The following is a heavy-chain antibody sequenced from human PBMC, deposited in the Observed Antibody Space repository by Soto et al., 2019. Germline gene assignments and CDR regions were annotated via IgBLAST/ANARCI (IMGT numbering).Heavy chain of an antibody. CDR2: ISGSGGST. Sequence: EVQLLESGGGFVQPGGSLRLSCAASGFTFSSYAMRWVRQAPGKGLEWVSAISGSGGSTYYADSVKGRFTISRDNSKNTLYLQMNSLRAEDTAVYYCARRGSGSDYDYWGQGTLVTVSS. J-gene: IGHJ4*02. CDR3: ARRGSGSDYDY. V-gene: IGHV3-23*01. CDR1: GFTFSSYA. D-gene: IGHD1-26*01.